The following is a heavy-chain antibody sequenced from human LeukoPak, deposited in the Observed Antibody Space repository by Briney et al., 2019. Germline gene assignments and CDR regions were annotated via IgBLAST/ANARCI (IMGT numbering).Heavy chain of an antibody. J-gene: IGHJ3*02. Sequence: GGSLRLSCAASGFTFSSYEMNWVRQAPGKGLEWVSYISSSGSTINYADSVKGRFTISRDNSKNTLYLQMNSLRAEDTAVYYCAKDGRKAAAGTKYDAFDIWGQGTMVTVSS. V-gene: IGHV3-48*03. CDR3: AKDGRKAAAGTKYDAFDI. CDR1: GFTFSSYE. CDR2: ISSSGSTI. D-gene: IGHD6-13*01.